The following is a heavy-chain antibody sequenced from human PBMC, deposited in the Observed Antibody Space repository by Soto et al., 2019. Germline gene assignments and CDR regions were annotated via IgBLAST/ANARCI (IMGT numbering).Heavy chain of an antibody. V-gene: IGHV1-69*04. J-gene: IGHJ4*02. Sequence: SVKVSCKASGGTFSSYTISWVRQAPGQGLEWMGRIIPILGIANYAQKFQGRVTMTRDTSTSTVYMELSSLRSEDTAVYYCAREVVTAGFDYWGQGTLVTVSS. D-gene: IGHD2-21*02. CDR2: IIPILGIA. CDR1: GGTFSSYT. CDR3: AREVVTAGFDY.